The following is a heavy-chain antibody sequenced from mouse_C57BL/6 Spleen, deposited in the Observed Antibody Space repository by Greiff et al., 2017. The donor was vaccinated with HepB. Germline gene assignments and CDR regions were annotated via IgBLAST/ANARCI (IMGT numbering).Heavy chain of an antibody. J-gene: IGHJ1*03. CDR3: ARFDIDV. Sequence: VQLQQSGPELVKPGASVKISCKASGYTFTDYYMNWVKQSHGKSLEWIGDINPNNGGTSYNQKFKGKATLTVDKSSSTAYMELRSLTSEDSAVYYCARFDIDVWGTGTTVTVSS. CDR2: INPNNGGT. V-gene: IGHV1-26*01. CDR1: GYTFTDYY.